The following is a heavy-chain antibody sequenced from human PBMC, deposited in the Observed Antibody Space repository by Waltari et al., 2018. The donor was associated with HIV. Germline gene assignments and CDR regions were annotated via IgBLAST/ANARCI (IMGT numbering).Heavy chain of an antibody. V-gene: IGHV3-33*01. D-gene: IGHD2-21*01. CDR1: GFTVSTYG. CDR2: IWYDGSNT. Sequence: QVQLVESGGGVVQPGRSLRLRCAASGFTVSTYGMHWVRPAPGKGLEWVAVIWYDGSNTYYTDSVKGRFTISRDNSKNTLYLQMYSLRAEDTAVYYCARDVQGYCGGERCFYGMDVWGQGTTVTVSS. J-gene: IGHJ6*02. CDR3: ARDVQGYCGGERCFYGMDV.